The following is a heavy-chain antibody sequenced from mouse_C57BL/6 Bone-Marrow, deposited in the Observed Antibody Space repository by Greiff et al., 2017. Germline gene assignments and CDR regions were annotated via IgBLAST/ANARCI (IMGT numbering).Heavy chain of an antibody. J-gene: IGHJ2*01. Sequence: QVQLQQSGAELVRPGTSVKVSCKASGYAFTNYLIEWVKQRPGQGLEWIGVINPGSGGTNYNEKFKGKATLTADKSSSTAYMQLSSLTSEDSAVYFCAIYDGYYCDYWGQGTTLTVSS. CDR3: AIYDGYYCDY. V-gene: IGHV1-54*01. D-gene: IGHD2-3*01. CDR2: INPGSGGT. CDR1: GYAFTNYL.